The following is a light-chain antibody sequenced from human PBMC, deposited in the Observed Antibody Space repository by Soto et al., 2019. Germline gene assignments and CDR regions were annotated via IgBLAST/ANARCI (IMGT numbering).Light chain of an antibody. V-gene: IGKV3-20*01. J-gene: IGKJ1*01. CDR3: QESGHSPWT. Sequence: ILFTMSPGTLSLSTGERAPLSCRASQSVVSSYVAWYQQTPGQAPRLLIYGSSNRATGIPDRFSVSGSGTDFTLTISILEPEDFAVYYSQESGHSPWTLGQGTKVDIK. CDR2: GSS. CDR1: QSVVSSY.